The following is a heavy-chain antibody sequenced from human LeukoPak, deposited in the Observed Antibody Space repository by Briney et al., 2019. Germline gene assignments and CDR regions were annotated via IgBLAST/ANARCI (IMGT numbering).Heavy chain of an antibody. V-gene: IGHV4-59*01. J-gene: IGHJ4*02. CDR3: ARDSSLDY. CDR2: IHYRGNT. D-gene: IGHD6-6*01. CDR1: GVSISSSY. Sequence: SETLSLTCTVSGVSISSSYWSWIRQPPGKGLEWIGYIHYRGNTNYNPSLKSRVTISVDTSKNQFSLRLCSVTAADTAIYYCARDSSLDYWGQGTLVTVSS.